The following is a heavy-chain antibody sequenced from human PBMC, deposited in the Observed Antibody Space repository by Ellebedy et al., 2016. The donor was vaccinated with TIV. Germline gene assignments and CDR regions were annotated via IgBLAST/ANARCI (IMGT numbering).Heavy chain of an antibody. Sequence: SETLSLTXTVSGASIRDFHWTWIRQAPGKGLEWIGYIDSSGNTMYNPSLKSRVTISRDTSRSQFSLKLNSVTAADTSMYFCARGSTCPEKWGQGTLVTVSS. D-gene: IGHD2-2*01. CDR1: GASIRDFH. CDR3: ARGSTCPEK. CDR2: IDSSGNT. V-gene: IGHV4-59*01. J-gene: IGHJ4*02.